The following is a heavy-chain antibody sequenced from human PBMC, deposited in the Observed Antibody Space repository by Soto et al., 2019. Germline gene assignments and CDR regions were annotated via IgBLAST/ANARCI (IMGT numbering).Heavy chain of an antibody. D-gene: IGHD2-2*01. V-gene: IGHV3-23*01. CDR3: LWYCSSTSCYDNWFDP. Sequence: GGSLRLSCAASGFTFSSYAMSWVRQAPGKGLEWVSAISGSGGSTYYADSVKGRFTISRDNSKNTLYLQMNSLRAEDTAVYYSLWYCSSTSCYDNWFDPWGQGTLVTVSS. J-gene: IGHJ5*02. CDR1: GFTFSSYA. CDR2: ISGSGGST.